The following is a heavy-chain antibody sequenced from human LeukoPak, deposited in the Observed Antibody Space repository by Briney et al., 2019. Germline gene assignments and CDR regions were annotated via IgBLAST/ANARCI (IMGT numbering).Heavy chain of an antibody. CDR1: GGSISSNSYY. Sequence: TTSETLSLTCAVSGGSISSNSYYWGWIRQPPGKGLEWIGSIYYSGSTYYNPSLKSRVTISVDTSKNQFSLKLSSVTAADTAIYYCARTYYYGSGRYFDYWGQGTLVTVSS. CDR3: ARTYYYGSGRYFDY. D-gene: IGHD3-10*01. V-gene: IGHV4-39*07. CDR2: IYYSGST. J-gene: IGHJ4*02.